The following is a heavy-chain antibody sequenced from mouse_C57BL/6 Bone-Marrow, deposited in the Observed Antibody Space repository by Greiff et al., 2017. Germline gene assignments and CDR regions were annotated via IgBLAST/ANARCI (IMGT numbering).Heavy chain of an antibody. Sequence: QVQLQQPGAELVMPGASVKLSCKASGYTFTSYWMHWVKQRPGQGLEWIGEIDPSDSYTNYNQKFNGKSTLTVDKSSSTAYMQLSSLTSEDSAVYYCASPYYSNSYAMDYWGQGTSVTVSS. CDR3: ASPYYSNSYAMDY. J-gene: IGHJ4*01. CDR2: IDPSDSYT. D-gene: IGHD2-5*01. CDR1: GYTFTSYW. V-gene: IGHV1-69*01.